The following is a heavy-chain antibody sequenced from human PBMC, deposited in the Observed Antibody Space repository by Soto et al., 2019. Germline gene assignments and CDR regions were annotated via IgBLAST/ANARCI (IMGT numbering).Heavy chain of an antibody. V-gene: IGHV3-23*01. CDR2: IDVGGGGT. D-gene: IGHD6-6*01. Sequence: GGSLRLSCAASGFTLSGCVMSWVRQAPGKGLEWVSGIDVGGGGTYYADSVKGRFTISRDNSKNTLYLQMNSLGADDTAVYYCAKGPEQLVHGVFDYWGQGTLVTVSS. J-gene: IGHJ4*02. CDR3: AKGPEQLVHGVFDY. CDR1: GFTLSGCV.